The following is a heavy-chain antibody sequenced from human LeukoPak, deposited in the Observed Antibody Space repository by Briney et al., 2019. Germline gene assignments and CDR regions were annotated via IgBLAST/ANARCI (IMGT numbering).Heavy chain of an antibody. CDR1: GGSFSGYY. D-gene: IGHD3-22*01. Sequence: WETLSLTCAVYGGSFSGYYWSWIRQPPGKGLEWIGEINHSGSTNYNPSLKSRVTISVDTSKNQFSLKLSSVTAADTAVYYCARTSIYYDSSGYRSWGQGTLVTVSS. J-gene: IGHJ5*02. CDR2: INHSGST. V-gene: IGHV4-34*01. CDR3: ARTSIYYDSSGYRS.